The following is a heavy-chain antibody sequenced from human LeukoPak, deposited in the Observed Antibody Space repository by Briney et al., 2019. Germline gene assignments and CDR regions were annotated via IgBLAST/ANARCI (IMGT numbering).Heavy chain of an antibody. CDR1: GFTFSSYE. CDR3: ARDLSFGYDSSGSFDY. Sequence: GGSLRLSCAASGFTFSSYEMNWVRQAPGKGLEWVSSISSSSSYIYYADSVKGRFTISRDNAKNSLYLQMNSLRAEDTAVYYCARDLSFGYDSSGSFDYWGQGTLVTVSS. CDR2: ISSSSSYI. V-gene: IGHV3-21*01. J-gene: IGHJ4*02. D-gene: IGHD3-22*01.